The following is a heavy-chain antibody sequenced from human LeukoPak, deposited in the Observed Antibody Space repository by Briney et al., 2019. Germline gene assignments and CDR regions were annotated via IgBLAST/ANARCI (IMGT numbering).Heavy chain of an antibody. CDR3: ARDLGGRNAFDI. CDR2: ISTYNGNT. CDR1: GYTFSNYG. D-gene: IGHD3-16*01. Sequence: ASVKVSFKASGYTFSNYGISRVRQAPGQGLEWMGWISTYNGNTNYAQKLQGRVTMTTDTSTSTAYMELRSLRSDDTAVYYCARDLGGRNAFDIWGQGTMVTVSS. J-gene: IGHJ3*02. V-gene: IGHV1-18*01.